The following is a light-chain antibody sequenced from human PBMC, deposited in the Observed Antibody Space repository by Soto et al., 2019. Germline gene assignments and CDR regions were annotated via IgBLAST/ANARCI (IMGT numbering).Light chain of an antibody. V-gene: IGKV3-11*01. Sequence: EIVLIQYPVTLSLSPGERATLSCRASQRISSSLACYQQNPGQAPSLLIFDASNRATVIPVRFSGSGSGTDFPLTISRLEPDDFTVYYCQQHSAWPLTFGGGTRVEI. J-gene: IGKJ4*01. CDR3: QQHSAWPLT. CDR1: QRISSS. CDR2: DAS.